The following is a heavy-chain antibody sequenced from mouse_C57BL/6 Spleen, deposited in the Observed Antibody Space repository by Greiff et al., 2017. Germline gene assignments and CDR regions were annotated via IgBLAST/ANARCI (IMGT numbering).Heavy chain of an antibody. Sequence: EVHLVESGGDLVKPGGSLKLSCAASGFTFSSYGMSWVRQTPDKRLEWVATISSGGSYTYYPDSVKGRFTISRDNAKNTLYLQMSSLKSEDTAMYYCARQPGNYFDYWGQGTTLTVSS. CDR3: ARQPGNYFDY. CDR2: ISSGGSYT. CDR1: GFTFSSYG. J-gene: IGHJ2*01. V-gene: IGHV5-6*01.